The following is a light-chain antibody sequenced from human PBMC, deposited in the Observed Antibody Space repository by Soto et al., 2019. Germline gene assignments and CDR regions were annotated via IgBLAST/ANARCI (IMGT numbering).Light chain of an antibody. J-gene: IGKJ4*01. CDR3: QQRVTWPLT. Sequence: EIVLTQSPATLSLSPGERATLSCRASQSISSHLAWYQQKPGQAPRLVMYDASNRATGIPARFSGSGSGTAFTLTISSLEPEDFALYYCQQRVTWPLTFGGGTKVEIK. CDR2: DAS. V-gene: IGKV3-11*01. CDR1: QSISSH.